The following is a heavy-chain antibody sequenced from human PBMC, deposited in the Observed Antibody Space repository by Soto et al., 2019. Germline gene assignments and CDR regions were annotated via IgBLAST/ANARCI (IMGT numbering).Heavy chain of an antibody. D-gene: IGHD3-9*01. V-gene: IGHV3-23*01. CDR1: GFTFSSYA. CDR3: AKGVLRYFDRPYYFDY. Sequence: GGSLRLSCAASGFTFSSYAMSWVRQAPGKGLEWVSAISGSGGSTYYADSVKGRFTISRDNSKNTLYLQMNSLRAEDTAVYYCAKGVLRYFDRPYYFDYWGQGTLVTAPQ. J-gene: IGHJ4*02. CDR2: ISGSGGST.